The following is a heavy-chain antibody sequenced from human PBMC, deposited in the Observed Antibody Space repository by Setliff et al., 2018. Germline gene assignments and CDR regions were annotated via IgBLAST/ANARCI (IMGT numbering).Heavy chain of an antibody. Sequence: SETLSLTCTVSGGSISSYYWSWIRQPPGKGLEWIGYIYNSGSTNYNPSLKSRVTISVDTSKNQISLKLSSVTAADTAVYYCARRWNFGPYGSGIHDGFDMWGQGTRVT. V-gene: IGHV4-59*12. D-gene: IGHD3-10*01. J-gene: IGHJ3*02. CDR3: ARRWNFGPYGSGIHDGFDM. CDR2: IYNSGST. CDR1: GGSISSYY.